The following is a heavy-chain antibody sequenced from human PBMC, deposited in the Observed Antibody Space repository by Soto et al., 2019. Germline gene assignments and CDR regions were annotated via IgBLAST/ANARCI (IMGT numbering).Heavy chain of an antibody. D-gene: IGHD6-13*01. CDR1: GFSFSTSAVG. CDR2: IYWDDDK. J-gene: IGHJ4*02. Sequence: QITLKESGPTLVKPTQTLTLTCTFSGFSFSTSAVGVGWIRQPPGKALEWLALIYWDDDKRYSPSLKSRLTITXXPXRXXVVVTMTDRDPVDTATYYCAHVYWAASGTRYYFDYWGQGTLVTVSS. CDR3: AHVYWAASGTRYYFDY. V-gene: IGHV2-5*02.